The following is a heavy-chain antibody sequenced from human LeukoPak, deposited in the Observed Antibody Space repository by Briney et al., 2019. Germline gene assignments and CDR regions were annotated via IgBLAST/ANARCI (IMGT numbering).Heavy chain of an antibody. CDR2: IYSGGST. V-gene: IGHV3-53*04. D-gene: IGHD2-2*01. CDR1: GFTVSSNY. J-gene: IGHJ6*02. Sequence: GGSLRLSCAASGFTVSSNYMSWVRQAPGKGLEWVSVIYSGGSTYYADSVKGRFTISRHNSKNTLYLQMNSLRAEDTAVYYCASSVPAGVNYYYGMDVWGQGTTVTVSS. CDR3: ASSVPAGVNYYYGMDV.